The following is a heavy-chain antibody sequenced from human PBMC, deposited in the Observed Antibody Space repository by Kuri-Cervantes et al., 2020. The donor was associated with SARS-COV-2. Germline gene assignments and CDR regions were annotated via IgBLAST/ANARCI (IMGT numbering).Heavy chain of an antibody. J-gene: IGHJ6*02. CDR2: ISSSSSYT. CDR3: ARDPRGVVNPYDYGMDV. D-gene: IGHD3-3*01. Sequence: GGSLRLSRAASGFTFSDYYMSWIRQAPGKGLEWVSYISSSSSYTNYADSVKGRFTISRDNAKNSLYLQMNSLRAEDTAVYYCARDPRGVVNPYDYGMDVWGQGTTVTVSS. CDR1: GFTFSDYY. V-gene: IGHV3-11*05.